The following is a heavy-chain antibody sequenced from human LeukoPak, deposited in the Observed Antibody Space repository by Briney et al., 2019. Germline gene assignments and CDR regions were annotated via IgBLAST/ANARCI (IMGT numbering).Heavy chain of an antibody. CDR2: ISYDGSNK. Sequence: PGRSLRLSCAASGFTFSSYGMHWVRQAPGKGLEWVAVISYDGSNKYYADSVKGRFTISRDNSKNTLYLQMSSLRAEDTAVYYCAKDEGWELLDPHFDYWGQGTLVTVSS. J-gene: IGHJ4*02. D-gene: IGHD1-26*01. V-gene: IGHV3-30*18. CDR3: AKDEGWELLDPHFDY. CDR1: GFTFSSYG.